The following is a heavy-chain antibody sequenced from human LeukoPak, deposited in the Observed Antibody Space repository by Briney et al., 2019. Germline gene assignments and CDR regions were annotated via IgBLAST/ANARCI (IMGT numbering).Heavy chain of an antibody. V-gene: IGHV6-1*01. CDR1: GDSVSSNSAA. Sequence: SQTLSLTCAISGDSVSSNSAAWNWIRQSPLRGLEWLGRTYYRSKWYNDYAVSVKSRITINPDTSKNQFSLQLNSVTPEDTAVYYCARGNWGSLGLYYYYYMDVWGKGTTVTVSS. CDR2: TYYRSKWYN. J-gene: IGHJ6*03. CDR3: ARGNWGSLGLYYYYYMDV. D-gene: IGHD7-27*01.